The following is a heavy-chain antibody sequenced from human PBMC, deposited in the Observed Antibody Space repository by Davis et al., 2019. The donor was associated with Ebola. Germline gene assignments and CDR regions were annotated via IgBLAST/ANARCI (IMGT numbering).Heavy chain of an antibody. CDR1: AASTSSSSYY. Sequence: MPSQTLSPTCPLSAASTSSSSYYWGWIRQPPGKGLEWIGSIYYSGSTYYNPSLKSRVTISVDTSKNQFSLKLNSVTAADTAVFYCTRHQGWLQLNFDYWGQGTLVTVSS. V-gene: IGHV4-39*01. J-gene: IGHJ4*02. CDR3: TRHQGWLQLNFDY. D-gene: IGHD5-24*01. CDR2: IYYSGST.